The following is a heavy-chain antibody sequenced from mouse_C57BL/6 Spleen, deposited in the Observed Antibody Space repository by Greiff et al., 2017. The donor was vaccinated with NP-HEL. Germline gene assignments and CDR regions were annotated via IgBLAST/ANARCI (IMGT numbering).Heavy chain of an antibody. J-gene: IGHJ4*01. D-gene: IGHD2-4*01. CDR2: ILPSIGRT. CDR1: DSEVFPIAY. CDR3: ARGNYDSSYAMDY. Sequence: QVQLKQSGSELRSPGSSVKLSCKDFDSEVFPIAYMSWVRQKPGHGFEWIGGILPSIGRTIYGEKFEDKATLDADTLSNTAYLELNSLTSEDSAIYYCARGNYDSSYAMDYWGQGTSVTVSS. V-gene: IGHV15-2*01.